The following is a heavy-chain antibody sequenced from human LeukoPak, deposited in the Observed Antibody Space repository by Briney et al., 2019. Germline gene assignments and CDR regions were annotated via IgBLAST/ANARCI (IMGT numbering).Heavy chain of an antibody. CDR1: GYTFTSYD. J-gene: IGHJ5*02. CDR3: ARAYYDFWSGQTPPFDP. Sequence: ASVKVSCKASGYTFTSYDINWVRQATGQGLEWMGWINPNSGGTNYAQKFQGRVTMTRDTSISTAYMELSRLRSDDTAVYYCARAYYDFWSGQTPPFDPWGQGTLVTVSS. V-gene: IGHV1-2*02. D-gene: IGHD3-3*01. CDR2: INPNSGGT.